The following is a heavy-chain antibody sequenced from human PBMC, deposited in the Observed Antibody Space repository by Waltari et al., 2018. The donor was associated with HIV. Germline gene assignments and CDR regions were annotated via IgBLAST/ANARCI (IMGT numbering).Heavy chain of an antibody. CDR2: IRSKAYGGTK. Sequence: EVQLVESGGGLVQPGRSLRLSCTDSGFTFGDHALSWVRQASGKGLELVGFIRSKAYGGTKEYAASVKGRFTISRDESKSIADLQMNSLKTEDTAVYYCIRDRVVAGTVYWGQGTLVTVSS. J-gene: IGHJ4*02. V-gene: IGHV3-49*04. CDR3: IRDRVVAGTVY. CDR1: GFTFGDHA. D-gene: IGHD6-19*01.